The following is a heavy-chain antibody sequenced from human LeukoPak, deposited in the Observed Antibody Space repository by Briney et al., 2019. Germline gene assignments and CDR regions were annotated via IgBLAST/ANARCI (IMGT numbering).Heavy chain of an antibody. CDR3: AREPPYYDSSGLYYYYGMDV. CDR2: ISGSGGST. CDR1: GFTFSSYA. Sequence: GGSLRLSCAASGFTFSSYAMSWVRQAPGKGLEWVSAISGSGGSTYYADSVKGRFTISRDNSKNTLYLQMNSLRAEDTAVYYCAREPPYYDSSGLYYYYGMDVWGQGTTVTVSS. D-gene: IGHD3-22*01. V-gene: IGHV3-23*01. J-gene: IGHJ6*02.